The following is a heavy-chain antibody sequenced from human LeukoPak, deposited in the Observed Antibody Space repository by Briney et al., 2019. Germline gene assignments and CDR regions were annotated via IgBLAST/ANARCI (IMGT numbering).Heavy chain of an antibody. V-gene: IGHV3-23*01. Sequence: GGSLRLSCAASGFTFSNHGMNWVRQAPGKGLEWVSGISPGGDITYYADSVQGWFTISRDNSKNTVYLQMNSLRAEDTAVYYCAFGTTSVFWYFDFWGQGTLVTVSS. D-gene: IGHD2/OR15-2a*01. CDR2: ISPGGDIT. J-gene: IGHJ4*02. CDR3: AFGTTSVFWYFDF. CDR1: GFTFSNHG.